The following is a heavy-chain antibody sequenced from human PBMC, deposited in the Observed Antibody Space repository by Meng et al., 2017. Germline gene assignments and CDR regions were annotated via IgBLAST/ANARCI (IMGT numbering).Heavy chain of an antibody. J-gene: IGHJ5*02. CDR3: ARGYCSGGSCYSNWFDP. V-gene: IGHV4-34*01. Sequence: LPHRGAGLLKPSEPLSLTCAVFGGAFGGYYWSWVRQPPGKGLEWIGEINHSGSTNYNPSLKSRVTISVDTSKNQFSLKLSSVTAADTAVYYCARGYCSGGSCYSNWFDPWGQGTLVTVSS. D-gene: IGHD2-15*01. CDR2: INHSGST. CDR1: GGAFGGYY.